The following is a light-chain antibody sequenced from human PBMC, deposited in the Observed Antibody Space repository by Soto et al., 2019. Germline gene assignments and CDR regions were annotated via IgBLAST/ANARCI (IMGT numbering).Light chain of an antibody. CDR1: QSGDIN. J-gene: IGKJ2*01. Sequence: EILTALSPVAPSASAGERVPLSFRAIQSGDINLSWYQQRPGQAPRLLIYESSTRASGIPPRFSGSGSGSESAFTLTIIHSQDFAIYVCQQYSKWPRSYTFGRGTKVDI. CDR2: ESS. CDR3: QQYSKWPRSYT. V-gene: IGKV3-15*01.